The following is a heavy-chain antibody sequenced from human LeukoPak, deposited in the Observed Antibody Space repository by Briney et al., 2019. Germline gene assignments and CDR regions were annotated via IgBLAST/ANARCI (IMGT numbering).Heavy chain of an antibody. D-gene: IGHD6-13*01. Sequence: GGSLRLSCAASGFTFSSYWMHWVRHAPGKGLVWVSRINSDGSSTSYADSVKGRFTISRDNAKNTLYLQMNSLRAEDTAVYYCARGSGSWYVYYYYYYGMDVWGQGTTVTVSS. CDR3: ARGSGSWYVYYYYYYGMDV. CDR2: INSDGSST. V-gene: IGHV3-74*01. CDR1: GFTFSSYW. J-gene: IGHJ6*02.